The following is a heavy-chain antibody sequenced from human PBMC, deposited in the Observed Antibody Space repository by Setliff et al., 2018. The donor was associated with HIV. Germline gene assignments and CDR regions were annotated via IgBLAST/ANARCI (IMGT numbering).Heavy chain of an antibody. D-gene: IGHD3-10*01. CDR2: LNTDGSST. J-gene: IGHJ6*02. V-gene: IGHV3-74*03. CDR3: ARGYYGSDLQNAMDV. Sequence: GSLRLSCAASGFTFSSYWMHWVRQAPGKGLVWVSRLNTDGSSTKYADSVKGRFTISRDNAKNTLCLQMDSLRGEDTAVYYCARGYYGSDLQNAMDVWGQGTTVTVSS. CDR1: GFTFSSYW.